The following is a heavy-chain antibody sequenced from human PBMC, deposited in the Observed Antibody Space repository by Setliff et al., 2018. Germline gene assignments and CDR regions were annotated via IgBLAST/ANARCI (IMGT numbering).Heavy chain of an antibody. CDR3: ASSTYGSYFDY. D-gene: IGHD4-17*01. CDR2: IYYSGST. J-gene: IGHJ4*02. CDR1: GGSISSHY. Sequence: SETLSLTCTVSGGSISSHYWIWIRQPPGKGLEWIGYIYYSGSTYYNPSLKSRVTISVDTSKNQFSLKLSSVTAADTAVYYCASSTYGSYFDYWGQGTLVTVSS. V-gene: IGHV4-59*06.